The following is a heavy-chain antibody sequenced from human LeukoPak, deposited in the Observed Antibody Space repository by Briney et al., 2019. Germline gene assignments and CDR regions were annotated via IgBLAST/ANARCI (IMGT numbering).Heavy chain of an antibody. CDR3: ARDVSSMFPNWFDP. J-gene: IGHJ5*02. Sequence: SQTLSLPCSVSGDPNSSRTYYWTWIPQHPEKGLEWIGYIWNSGSTNYNPALKSRITIPVDKSKNQFSLKLTSGSAADTAIYYCARDVSSMFPNWFDPWGQGILVIVSS. CDR2: IWNSGST. D-gene: IGHD6-6*01. V-gene: IGHV4-31*03. CDR1: GDPNSSRTYY.